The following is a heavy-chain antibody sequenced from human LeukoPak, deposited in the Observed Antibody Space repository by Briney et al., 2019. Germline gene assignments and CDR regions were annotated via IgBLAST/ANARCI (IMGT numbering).Heavy chain of an antibody. V-gene: IGHV3-23*01. CDR3: AKAPSPGYCSSTSCYYDY. CDR2: ISDNGGST. D-gene: IGHD2-2*01. Sequence: RGSLRLSCAPSGFTFSNYAMSWVRQAPGEALEWVTAISDNGGSTYYADSVKGRFTISRDNSKHTLYLQMNSLRGDDTAVYHCAKAPSPGYCSSTSCYYDYWGQGTLVTVSS. CDR1: GFTFSNYA. J-gene: IGHJ4*02.